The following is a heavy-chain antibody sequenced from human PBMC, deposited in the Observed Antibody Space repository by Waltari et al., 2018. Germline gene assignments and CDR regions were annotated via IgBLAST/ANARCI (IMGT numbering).Heavy chain of an antibody. Sequence: EVELVQSGAEVKKPGATVKISCKASGSTFMDYFMHWVQQAPGKGLEWMGRIDPEDGATVDSEKFQGRVTITADTSTDTAYMELSSLTSGDTAVYYCAPLPGGSGQTFDYWGQGTLVTVSS. D-gene: IGHD3-10*01. J-gene: IGHJ4*02. CDR3: APLPGGSGQTFDY. CDR1: GSTFMDYF. V-gene: IGHV1-69-2*01. CDR2: IDPEDGAT.